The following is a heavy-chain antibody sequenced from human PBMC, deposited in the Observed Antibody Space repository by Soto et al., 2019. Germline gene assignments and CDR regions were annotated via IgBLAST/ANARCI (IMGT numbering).Heavy chain of an antibody. V-gene: IGHV4-59*01. CDR3: ARDWPSGVTRPGAFDI. J-gene: IGHJ3*02. Sequence: SETLSLTCTVPGGSISSYYWSWIRQPPGKGLEWIGYIYYSGSTNYNPSLKSRVTISVDTSKNQFSLKLSSVTAADTAVYYCARDWPSGVTRPGAFDIWGQGTMVTVSS. D-gene: IGHD1-26*01. CDR2: IYYSGST. CDR1: GGSISSYY.